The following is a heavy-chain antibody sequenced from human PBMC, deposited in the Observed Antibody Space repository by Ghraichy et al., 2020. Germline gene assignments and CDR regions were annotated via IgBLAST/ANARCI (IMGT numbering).Heavy chain of an antibody. CDR3: VRGAIFGSVDYYYVMDV. CDR1: GDSVSSKRAA. D-gene: IGHD3-3*01. Sequence: TLSLTCAISGDSVSSKRAAWNWIRQSPSRGLEWLGRTNYRSKWYSDYAVSVKGRVTIKPDTSKNQFSLQLNSVTPEDTAVYYCVRGAIFGSVDYYYVMDVWGQGTTVTVSS. CDR2: TNYRSKWYS. V-gene: IGHV6-1*01. J-gene: IGHJ6*02.